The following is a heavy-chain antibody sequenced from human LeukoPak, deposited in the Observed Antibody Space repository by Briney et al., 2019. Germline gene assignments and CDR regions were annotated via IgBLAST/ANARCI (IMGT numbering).Heavy chain of an antibody. V-gene: IGHV4-61*02. CDR2: IYTSGST. J-gene: IGHJ4*02. CDR3: ARSGVPRPWYYFDY. Sequence: PSETLSLTCTVSGGSISSGSYYWSWIRQPAGKGLEWIGRIYTSGSTNYNSSLKSRVTISVDTSKNQFSLKLSSVTAADTAVCYCARSGVPRPWYYFDYWGQGTLVTVSS. D-gene: IGHD2-15*01. CDR1: GGSISSGSYY.